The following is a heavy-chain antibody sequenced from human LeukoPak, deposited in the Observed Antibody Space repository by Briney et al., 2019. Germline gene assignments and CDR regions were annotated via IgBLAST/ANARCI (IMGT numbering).Heavy chain of an antibody. D-gene: IGHD6-19*01. CDR1: GFTFSSYW. CDR2: IKQDGSEK. V-gene: IGHV3-7*01. Sequence: GGSLRLSCAASGFTFSSYWMSWVRQAPGKGLEWVANIKQDGSEKYYVDSVKGRFTISRDNAKNSLYLQMNSLRAEDTAVYYCARDQGSGWYVIDYWGQGTLVTVSS. CDR3: ARDQGSGWYVIDY. J-gene: IGHJ4*02.